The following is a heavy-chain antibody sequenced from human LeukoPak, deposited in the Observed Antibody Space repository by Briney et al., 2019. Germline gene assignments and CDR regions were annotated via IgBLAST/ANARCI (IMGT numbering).Heavy chain of an antibody. CDR3: ARVPRSYYYYYYYMDV. J-gene: IGHJ6*03. Sequence: SETLSLTCTVSGGSISSYYWTWIRQPPGKGLEWIGYIYYSGGTNFNPSLKSRVTISVDTSENQFSLNLRSVTAADTAVYYCARVPRSYYYYYYYMDVWGKGTTVTVSS. V-gene: IGHV4-59*01. CDR2: IYYSGGT. CDR1: GGSISSYY.